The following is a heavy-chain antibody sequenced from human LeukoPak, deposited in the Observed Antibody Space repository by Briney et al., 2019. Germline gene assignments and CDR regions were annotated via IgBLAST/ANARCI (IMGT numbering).Heavy chain of an antibody. V-gene: IGHV3-33*01. D-gene: IGHD7-27*01. CDR1: RFTFRNYG. CDR2: IYYDGSKK. J-gene: IGHJ2*01. Sequence: PGRSLRLSCAASRFTFRNYGMYWVRQAPGKGLEWVAIIYYDGSKKYYADSVKGLFSISRDNSKNTLYLQMNSLRAEDTAVSFCARVLGTEGFWYLDLWGRGTLVTVSS. CDR3: ARVLGTEGFWYLDL.